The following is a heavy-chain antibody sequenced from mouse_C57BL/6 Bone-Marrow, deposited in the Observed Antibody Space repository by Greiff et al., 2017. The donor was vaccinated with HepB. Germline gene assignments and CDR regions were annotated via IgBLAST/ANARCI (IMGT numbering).Heavy chain of an antibody. CDR2: IDPSDSYT. CDR1: GYTFTSYW. J-gene: IGHJ2*01. Sequence: QVQLQQPGAELVMPGASVKLSCKASGYTFTSYWMHWVKQRPGQGLEWIGEIDPSDSYTNYNQKFKGKSTLTVDKSSSTAYMQLSSLTSEDSAVYYCARGDGFPYYFDYWGQGTTLTVSS. D-gene: IGHD2-3*01. V-gene: IGHV1-69*01. CDR3: ARGDGFPYYFDY.